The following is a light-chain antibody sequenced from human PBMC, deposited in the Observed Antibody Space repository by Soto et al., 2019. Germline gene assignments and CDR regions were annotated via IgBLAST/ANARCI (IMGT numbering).Light chain of an antibody. CDR3: QQYGSSPPYT. V-gene: IGKV3-20*01. CDR2: GSS. Sequence: EVVLTQSPGTLSLSPGERATLSCRASENVSNNYLAWYQQIPGQAPRLLIFGSSDRAAGIPDRFSGSGSGTDFTLTISRLEPEDFAVYYCQQYGSSPPYTFGQGTKLEIK. CDR1: ENVSNNY. J-gene: IGKJ2*01.